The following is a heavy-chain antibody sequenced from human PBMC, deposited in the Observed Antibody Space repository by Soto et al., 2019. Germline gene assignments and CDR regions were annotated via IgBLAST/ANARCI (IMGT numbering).Heavy chain of an antibody. CDR2: IYHSEST. J-gene: IGHJ6*02. D-gene: IGHD1-26*01. V-gene: IGHV4-30-2*01. CDR1: GGSISSGGYS. Sequence: SETLSLTCAVSGGSISSGGYSWNWIRQPPGKGLEWIGYIYHSESTYYNPSLKSRVTISVDRSKNQFSLKLSSVTAADTAVYYCAGGREAYYYYYGVDVWGQGTTVTVSS. CDR3: AGGREAYYYYYGVDV.